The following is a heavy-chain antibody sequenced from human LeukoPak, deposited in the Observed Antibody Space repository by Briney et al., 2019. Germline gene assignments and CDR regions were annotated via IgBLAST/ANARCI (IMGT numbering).Heavy chain of an antibody. Sequence: SGGSLRLSCAASGFTFSSYAMTWVRQAPGKGLEWVSMISGSDGSTNYADSVKGRFTISRDNSKNTLYLQMNSLRAEDTAVYYCAKSRELRYFVPYFDYWGQGTLVTVSS. V-gene: IGHV3-23*01. CDR2: ISGSDGST. CDR3: AKSRELRYFVPYFDY. D-gene: IGHD3-9*01. CDR1: GFTFSSYA. J-gene: IGHJ4*02.